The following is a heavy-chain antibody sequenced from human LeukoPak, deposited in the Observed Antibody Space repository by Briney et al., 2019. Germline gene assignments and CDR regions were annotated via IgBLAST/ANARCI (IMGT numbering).Heavy chain of an antibody. J-gene: IGHJ4*02. CDR2: IYSDGST. D-gene: IGHD1-26*01. CDR3: ARERGRGRDSPWFDY. CDR1: GFIVSGDF. V-gene: IGHV3-53*01. Sequence: GGSLRLSCAASGFIVSGDFMSWVRQAPGKGLEWVSVIYSDGSTYYADSVKGRFTISRDNSKSTLDLQMTGLRAEDTAVYYCARERGRGRDSPWFDYWGQGTLVTVSS.